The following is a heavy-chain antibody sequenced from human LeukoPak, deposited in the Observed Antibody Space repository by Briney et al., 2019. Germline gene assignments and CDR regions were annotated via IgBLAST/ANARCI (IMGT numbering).Heavy chain of an antibody. CDR2: IYSGGIT. D-gene: IGHD3-10*01. CDR1: GFTFSSYS. V-gene: IGHV3-66*04. Sequence: GGSLRLSCAASGFTFSSYSMNWVRQAPGKGLEWVSVIYSGGITYYTDSVRGRFTISRDNSKNTLYLQMNSLRAEDTAVYYCARLSGYFDYWGQGTLVTVSS. J-gene: IGHJ4*02. CDR3: ARLSGYFDY.